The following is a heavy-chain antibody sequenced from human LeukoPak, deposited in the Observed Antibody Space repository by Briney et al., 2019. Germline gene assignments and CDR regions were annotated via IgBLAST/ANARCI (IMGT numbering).Heavy chain of an antibody. CDR1: GYTFTSYG. CDR2: ISAYNGNT. J-gene: IGHJ4*02. CDR3: ARELYCGGDCSTSFDY. D-gene: IGHD2-21*02. V-gene: IGHV1-18*01. Sequence: ASVKVSCKASGYTFTSYGISWVRQAPGQGLGWMGWISAYNGNTNYAQKLQGRVTMTTDTSTSTAYMELRSLRSDDTAVYYCARELYCGGDCSTSFDYWGQGTLVTVSS.